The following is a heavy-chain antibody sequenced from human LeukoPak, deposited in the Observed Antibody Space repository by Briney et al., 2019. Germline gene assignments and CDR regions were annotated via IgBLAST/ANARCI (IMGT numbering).Heavy chain of an antibody. D-gene: IGHD3-10*01. V-gene: IGHV1-18*01. Sequence: ASVNVSCKASGYTFTSYGISSLRQAPGQGREGMGWINAYNGNTNNAQKLHGRVTMTTDTYTTPPSMALRNLRAYDTAVCYCARDAVSKVWGVTRGSFQHWGQGTLVTVSS. CDR1: GYTFTSYG. CDR3: ARDAVSKVWGVTRGSFQH. J-gene: IGHJ1*01. CDR2: INAYNGNT.